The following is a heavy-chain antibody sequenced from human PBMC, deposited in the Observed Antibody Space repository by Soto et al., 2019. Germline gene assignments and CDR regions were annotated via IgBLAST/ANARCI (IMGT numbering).Heavy chain of an antibody. CDR1: GIPFGSRA. Sequence: EVQLLESGGDLVQPGGSLRLSCVASGIPFGSRAMSWVRQAPGEGLEWVSTITDTGGDTKYADSVRGRFTMSRDNSKKTLYVQMNSLRVEDSALYYCARGSTDSYPGSRIFDFWGRGTLVTVSS. CDR2: ITDTGGDT. V-gene: IGHV3-23*01. D-gene: IGHD3-10*01. CDR3: ARGSTDSYPGSRIFDF. J-gene: IGHJ4*02.